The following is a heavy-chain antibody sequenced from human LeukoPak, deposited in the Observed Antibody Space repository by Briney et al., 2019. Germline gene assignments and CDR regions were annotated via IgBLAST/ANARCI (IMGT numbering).Heavy chain of an antibody. D-gene: IGHD3-3*01. Sequence: VASVKVSCKASGYTFTGYYMHWVRQAPGQGLEGMGWINPNSGGTNYAQKFQGRVTMTRDTSISTAYMELSRLRSDDTAVYYCARDVPDDFWSGYYSPNYFDYWGQGTLVTVSS. CDR2: INPNSGGT. CDR3: ARDVPDDFWSGYYSPNYFDY. J-gene: IGHJ4*02. V-gene: IGHV1-2*02. CDR1: GYTFTGYY.